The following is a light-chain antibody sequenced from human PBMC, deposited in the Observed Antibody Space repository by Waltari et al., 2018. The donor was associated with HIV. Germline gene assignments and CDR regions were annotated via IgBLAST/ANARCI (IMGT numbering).Light chain of an antibody. J-gene: IGLJ3*02. Sequence: SYVLTQPPSVSVAPGQTARITCGGNNIGTKHMHWSQQRPGQAPVLVVSDDSDRPSDIPERFSGSNSANTATLSISRVEAGDEADYYCQVWEYNSDRWVFGGGTKLTVL. CDR2: DDS. V-gene: IGLV3-21*02. CDR3: QVWEYNSDRWV. CDR1: NIGTKH.